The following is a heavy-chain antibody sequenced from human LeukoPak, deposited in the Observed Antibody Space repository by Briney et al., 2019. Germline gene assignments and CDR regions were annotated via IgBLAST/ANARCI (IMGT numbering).Heavy chain of an antibody. CDR2: IHTSGST. D-gene: IGHD3-22*01. CDR1: GVSITSYY. V-gene: IGHV4-4*07. Sequence: SETLSLTCTVSGVSITSYYWSWIRQPAGKGLEWLGRIHTSGSTNYNPSLKSRVTMSVDTSKNQFSLKLSSVTAADTAVYSCARDNYYYDSSGYPLDYWGQGTLVTVSS. CDR3: ARDNYYYDSSGYPLDY. J-gene: IGHJ4*02.